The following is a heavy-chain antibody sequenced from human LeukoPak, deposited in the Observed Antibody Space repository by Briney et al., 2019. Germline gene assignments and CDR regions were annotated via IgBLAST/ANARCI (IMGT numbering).Heavy chain of an antibody. V-gene: IGHV4-4*09. CDR3: ARHISLYYYYYMDV. CDR2: IYTSGST. CDR1: GGSISSYY. Sequence: SETLSLTCTVSGGSISSYYWSWIRQPPGKGLEWIGYIYTSGSTNYNPSLQDRVSISGDASKNPFSLKLSSVTAADTAVYYCARHISLYYYYYMDVWGKGTTVTVSS. J-gene: IGHJ6*03. D-gene: IGHD2-21*01.